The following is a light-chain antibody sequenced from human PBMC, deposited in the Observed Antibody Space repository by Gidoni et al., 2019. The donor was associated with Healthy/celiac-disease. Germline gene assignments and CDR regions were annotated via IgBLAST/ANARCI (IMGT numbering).Light chain of an antibody. CDR3: QQRSNWLPIT. CDR1: QSVSSY. V-gene: IGKV3-11*01. Sequence: EIVLTQSPATLSLSPGERATLSCRASQSVSSYLSWYQQKTGQAPRLLIYDASNRATVIPARFSGSGSGTDFTLTISSLEPEDFAVYYCQQRSNWLPITFGQGTRLEIK. J-gene: IGKJ5*01. CDR2: DAS.